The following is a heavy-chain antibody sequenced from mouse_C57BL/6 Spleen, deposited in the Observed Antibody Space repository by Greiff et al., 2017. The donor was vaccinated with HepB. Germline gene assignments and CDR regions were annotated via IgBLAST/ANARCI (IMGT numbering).Heavy chain of an antibody. V-gene: IGHV5-4*03. Sequence: DVMLVESGGGLVKPGGSLKLSCAASGFTFSSYAMSWVRQTPEKRLEWVATISDGGSYTYYPDNVKGRFTISRDNAKNNLYLQMSHLKSEDTAMYYCASLYYDYDVWFAYWGQGTLVTVSA. CDR1: GFTFSSYA. D-gene: IGHD2-4*01. CDR3: ASLYYDYDVWFAY. J-gene: IGHJ3*01. CDR2: ISDGGSYT.